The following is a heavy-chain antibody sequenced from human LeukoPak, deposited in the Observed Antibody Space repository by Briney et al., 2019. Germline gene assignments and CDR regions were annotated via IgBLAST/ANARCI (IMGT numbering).Heavy chain of an antibody. CDR3: ARERTTIVSGTTIGAY. D-gene: IGHD2/OR15-2a*01. CDR2: ITGSGTTI. V-gene: IGHV3-48*03. J-gene: IGHJ4*02. Sequence: PGGSLRLSCAASGFTFSSYEMNWVRQAPGKGLEWISYITGSGTTIYYADSVKGRFTISRDNAKNSLYLQMNSLRADDTAVYYCARERTTIVSGTTIGAYWGQGTLVTVSS. CDR1: GFTFSSYE.